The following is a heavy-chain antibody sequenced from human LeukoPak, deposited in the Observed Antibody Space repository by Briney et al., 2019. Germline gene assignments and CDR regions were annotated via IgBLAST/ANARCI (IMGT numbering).Heavy chain of an antibody. CDR3: ARRGVYYDSSGYHYYFDY. D-gene: IGHD3-22*01. CDR1: GGSISSYY. Sequence: SETLSLTCTVSGGSISSYYWSWIRQPPGKGLEWIGYIYYSGSTNYNPSLKSRVTISVDTSKNQFSLKLSSVTAADTAVYYCARRGVYYDSSGYHYYFDYWGQGTLVTVSS. J-gene: IGHJ4*02. V-gene: IGHV4-59*12. CDR2: IYYSGST.